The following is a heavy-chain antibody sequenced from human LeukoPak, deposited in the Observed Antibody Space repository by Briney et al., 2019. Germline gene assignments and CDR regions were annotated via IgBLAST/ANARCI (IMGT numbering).Heavy chain of an antibody. J-gene: IGHJ6*02. CDR1: GFTFSSYA. D-gene: IGHD2-2*02. V-gene: IGHV3-23*01. CDR3: AKDSTSCYSCDYYYGMDV. CDR2: ISGSGGST. Sequence: GGSLRLSCAASGFTFSSYAMSWVRQAPGKGLEWVSAISGSGGSTYYADSVKGRFTTSRDNSKNTLYLQMNSLRAEDTAVYYCAKDSTSCYSCDYYYGMDVWGQGTTVTVSS.